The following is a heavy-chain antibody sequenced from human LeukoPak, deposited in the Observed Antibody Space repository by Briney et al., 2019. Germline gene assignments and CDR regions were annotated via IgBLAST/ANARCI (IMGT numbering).Heavy chain of an antibody. CDR2: INHNGNVN. CDR3: ARGGGLDV. V-gene: IGHV3-7*03. D-gene: IGHD3-16*01. CDR1: GFTFSSYW. Sequence: GGSLRLSCAASGFTFSSYWMNWARQAPGKGLEWVASINHNGNVNYYVDSVKGRFNISRDNAKNSLYLQMSNLRAEDTAVYFCARGGGLDVWGQGATVTVSS. J-gene: IGHJ6*02.